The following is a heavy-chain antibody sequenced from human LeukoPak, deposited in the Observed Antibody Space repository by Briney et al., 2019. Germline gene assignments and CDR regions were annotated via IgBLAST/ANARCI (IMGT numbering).Heavy chain of an antibody. CDR2: MYYSGGT. CDR1: GGSVSSNPYY. J-gene: IGHJ5*02. Sequence: SETLSLTCTVSGGSVSSNPYYWGWIRQPPGKGLEWIGSMYYSGGTYYNPSLKSRVTISADTYKNQFSLKLSSVTAADTALYYCARDPDYYDDSGYTWGQGTLVTVSS. V-gene: IGHV4-39*07. CDR3: ARDPDYYDDSGYT. D-gene: IGHD3-22*01.